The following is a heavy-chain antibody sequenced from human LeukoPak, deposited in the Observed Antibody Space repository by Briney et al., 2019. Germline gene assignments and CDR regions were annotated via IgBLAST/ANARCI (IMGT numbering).Heavy chain of an antibody. V-gene: IGHV3-74*01. J-gene: IGHJ4*02. CDR3: ACDRDYYDSSGYYNY. D-gene: IGHD3-22*01. CDR2: INSDGSGT. CDR1: GFTLRSYW. Sequence: GGSLRLSCAASGFTLRSYWMHWVRQAPGKGLVWVSRINSDGSGTIYADSVQGRFPISRDNAKNTLYLQMNSLRAEDTAVYYCACDRDYYDSSGYYNYWGQGTLVTVSS.